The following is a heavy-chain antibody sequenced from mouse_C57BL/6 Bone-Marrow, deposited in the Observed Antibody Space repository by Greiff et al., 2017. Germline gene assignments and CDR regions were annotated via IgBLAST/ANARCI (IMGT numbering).Heavy chain of an antibody. D-gene: IGHD1-1*01. CDR3: VRHERGYYCSSQSFYAMDY. CDR1: GFSFNTYA. J-gene: IGHJ4*01. Sequence: EVKLVESGGGLVQPKGSLKLSCAASGFSFNTYAMNWVRQAPGKGLEWVARIRSKGNNYATYYADSVKDRFTISRDDSESKFNLQMNNLKTEDSAMYYCVRHERGYYCSSQSFYAMDYWGQGTSVTVSS. V-gene: IGHV10-1*01. CDR2: IRSKGNNYAT.